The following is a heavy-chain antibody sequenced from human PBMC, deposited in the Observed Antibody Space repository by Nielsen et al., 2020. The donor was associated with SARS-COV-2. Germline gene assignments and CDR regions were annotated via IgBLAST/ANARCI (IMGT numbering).Heavy chain of an antibody. V-gene: IGHV3-23*01. Sequence: GESLKISCAASGFTFSSYAMSWVRQAPGKGLEWVSAISGSGGSTYYADSVKGRFTISRDNSKNTLYLQMNSLKTEDTAVYYCTRDNIWDTVTKNWGQGTLVTVSS. D-gene: IGHD4-17*01. J-gene: IGHJ4*02. CDR3: TRDNIWDTVTKN. CDR2: ISGSGGST. CDR1: GFTFSSYA.